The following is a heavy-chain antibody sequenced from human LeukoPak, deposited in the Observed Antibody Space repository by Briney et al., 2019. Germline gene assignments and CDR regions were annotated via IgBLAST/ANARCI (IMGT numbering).Heavy chain of an antibody. CDR2: IYTSGST. D-gene: IGHD6-13*01. V-gene: IGHV4-4*07. J-gene: IGHJ6*03. CDR3: ARHAQQLVLTYYYYMDV. Sequence: SETLSLTCTVSGGSISTYYWSWIRQPAGKGLEWIGRIYTSGSTNYNPSLKSRVTMSVDTSKNQFSLKLSSVTAADTAVYYCARHAQQLVLTYYYYMDVWGKGTTVTVSS. CDR1: GGSISTYY.